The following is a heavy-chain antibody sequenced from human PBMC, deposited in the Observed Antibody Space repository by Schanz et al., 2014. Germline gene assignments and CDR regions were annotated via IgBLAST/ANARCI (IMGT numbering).Heavy chain of an antibody. J-gene: IGHJ4*02. CDR1: GFTFSDYY. D-gene: IGHD6-13*01. Sequence: QVQLVESGGGLVKPGGSLRLSCAASGFTFSDYYMSWVRQAPGKGLEWVSYISSVGISKYYADPVKGRFTISRDNSKNTLYLQINSLRTEDTAVFYCAKGLGTRSNNVDYWGQGTLVTVSS. CDR3: AKGLGTRSNNVDY. V-gene: IGHV3-11*04. CDR2: ISSVGISK.